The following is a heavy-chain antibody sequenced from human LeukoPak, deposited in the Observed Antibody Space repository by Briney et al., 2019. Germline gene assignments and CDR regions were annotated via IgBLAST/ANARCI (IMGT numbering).Heavy chain of an antibody. CDR1: GFTFSNAW. CDR2: VSYDGSNR. Sequence: GGSLRLSCAASGFTFSNAWMSWVRQAPGKGLEWVAVVSYDGSNRYYADSVKGRFTISRDNSMHTLYLQMNSLRAEDTAVYYCAKDREQWLTLDYWGQGTLVTVSS. CDR3: AKDREQWLTLDY. J-gene: IGHJ4*02. V-gene: IGHV3-30*18. D-gene: IGHD6-19*01.